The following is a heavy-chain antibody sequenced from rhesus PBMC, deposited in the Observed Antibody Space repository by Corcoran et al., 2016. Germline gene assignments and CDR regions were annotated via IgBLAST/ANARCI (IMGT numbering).Heavy chain of an antibody. Sequence: QVQLVQSGAEVKKPGASVKVSCKASGFTFGSFAINSVRQGPGQGLEWMGVIIPLVCITNNAEKFQGRVTITADTSTSTAYMELRGLRSEDTAVYYWASSIAAAGHFDYWGQGVLVTVSS. D-gene: IGHD6S26*01. CDR1: GFTFGSFA. CDR3: ASSIAAAGHFDY. V-gene: IGHV1-198*02. J-gene: IGHJ4*01. CDR2: IIPLVCIT.